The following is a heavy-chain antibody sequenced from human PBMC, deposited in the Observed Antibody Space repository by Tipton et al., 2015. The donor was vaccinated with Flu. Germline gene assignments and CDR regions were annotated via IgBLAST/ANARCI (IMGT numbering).Heavy chain of an antibody. CDR3: ARRKYSDYYYYGMDV. J-gene: IGHJ6*02. CDR2: INPNSGGT. CDR1: GYTFTGYY. Sequence: QVQLVQSGAEVKKPGASVKVSCKASGYTFTGYYMHWVRQAPGQGLEWMGRINPNSGGTNYAQKFQGRVTMTRDTSISTAYMELSRLRSDDTAVYYGARRKYSDYYYYGMDVWGQGTTVTVSS. V-gene: IGHV1-2*06. D-gene: IGHD5-18*01.